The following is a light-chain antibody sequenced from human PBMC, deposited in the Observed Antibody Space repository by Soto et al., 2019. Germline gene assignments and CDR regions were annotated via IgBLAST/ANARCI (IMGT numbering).Light chain of an antibody. J-gene: IGLJ2*01. CDR3: QSYDSSLSGGV. V-gene: IGLV1-40*01. Sequence: QSVLTQPPSVSGAPGQRVTISCTGSSSNIGAGYDVHWYQQLPGTAHKLLIYGNSNRPSGVPDRFSGSKSGTSASLAITGHQAEHEADYYCQSYDSSLSGGVFGGGTKLTVL. CDR2: GNS. CDR1: SSNIGAGYD.